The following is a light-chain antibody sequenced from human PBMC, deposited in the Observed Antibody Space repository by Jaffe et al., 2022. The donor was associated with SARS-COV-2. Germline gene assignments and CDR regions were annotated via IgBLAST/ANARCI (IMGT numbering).Light chain of an antibody. CDR3: TTWDDSLNGRV. V-gene: IGLV1-44*01. CDR2: KNN. Sequence: QSVLTQPPSASGTPGQRVTISCSGSNSNIGSNTVNWYQQLPGTAPKLVIYKNNQRPSGVPDRFSGSKSGTSASLAISGLQSEDEADYYCTTWDDSLNGRVFGGGTKLTVL. J-gene: IGLJ3*02. CDR1: NSNIGSNT.